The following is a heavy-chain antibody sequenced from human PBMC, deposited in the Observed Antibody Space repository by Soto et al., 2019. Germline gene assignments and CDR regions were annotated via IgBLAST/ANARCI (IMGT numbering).Heavy chain of an antibody. V-gene: IGHV1-69*13. CDR3: AREGDGYNAAGIFAY. CDR2: IIPIFGTA. CDR1: GGTFSSYA. J-gene: IGHJ4*02. D-gene: IGHD5-12*01. Sequence: SVKVSCKASGGTFSSYAISWVRQAPGQGLEWMGGIIPIFGTANYAQKFQGRVTITADESTSTAYMELSSLRSEDTAVYYRAREGDGYNAAGIFAYWGQGTPVTVSS.